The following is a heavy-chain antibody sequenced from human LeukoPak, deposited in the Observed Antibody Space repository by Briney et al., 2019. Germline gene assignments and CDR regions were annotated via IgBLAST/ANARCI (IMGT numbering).Heavy chain of an antibody. CDR3: ARVSSYGDRYYFDY. Sequence: SETLSLTCTVSGGSISSYYWSLIRQPAGKGLEWIGRIYTSGSTNYNPSLKSRVTMSVDTSKNQFSLKLSSVTAADTAIYYCARVSSYGDRYYFDYWGQGTLVTVSS. CDR2: IYTSGST. D-gene: IGHD5-18*01. CDR1: GGSISSYY. V-gene: IGHV4-4*07. J-gene: IGHJ4*02.